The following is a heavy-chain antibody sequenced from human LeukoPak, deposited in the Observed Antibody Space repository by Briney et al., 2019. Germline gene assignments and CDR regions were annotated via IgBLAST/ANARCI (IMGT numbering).Heavy chain of an antibody. CDR2: IKQDGSEK. D-gene: IGHD3-16*01. Sequence: GGSLRLSCAVSGFTFSNYWMNWVRQAPGKGLEWVANIKQDGSEKYYVDSVKGRFTMSRDNAKNSVYLQMNSLRAEDTAVYYCARDLGDAAVGYFDYGGQGTLSPSPQ. V-gene: IGHV3-7*01. CDR3: ARDLGDAAVGYFDY. J-gene: IGHJ4*02. CDR1: GFTFSNYW.